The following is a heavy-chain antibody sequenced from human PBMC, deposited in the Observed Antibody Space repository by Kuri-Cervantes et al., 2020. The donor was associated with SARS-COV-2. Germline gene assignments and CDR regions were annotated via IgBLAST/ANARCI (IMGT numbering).Heavy chain of an antibody. CDR2: INPNSGGT. D-gene: IGHD3-22*01. V-gene: IGHV1-2*04. CDR1: GYTFTGYY. J-gene: IGHJ3*02. Sequence: ASVKVSCKASGYTFTGYYMHRVRQAPGQGLEWMGWINPNSGGTNYAQKFQGWGTMTRDTSISTVYMELSRLRSGDTAVYYCARSTPFRLLVVISQGGAFDIWGQGTMVTVSS. CDR3: ARSTPFRLLVVISQGGAFDI.